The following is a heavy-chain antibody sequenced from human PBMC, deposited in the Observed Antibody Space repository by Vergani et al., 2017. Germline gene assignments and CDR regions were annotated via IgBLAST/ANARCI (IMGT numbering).Heavy chain of an antibody. CDR1: GGSVSSGSYY. CDR3: ARGTTIFGVVIADDAFDI. Sequence: QVQLQESGPGLVKPSETLSLTCTVSGGSVSSGSYYWSWIRQPPGKGLEWIGYIYYSGSTNYNPSLKSRVTISVDTSKNQFSLKLSSVTAADTAVYYCARGTTIFGVVIADDAFDIWGQGTMVTVSS. V-gene: IGHV4-61*01. CDR2: IYYSGST. J-gene: IGHJ3*02. D-gene: IGHD3-3*01.